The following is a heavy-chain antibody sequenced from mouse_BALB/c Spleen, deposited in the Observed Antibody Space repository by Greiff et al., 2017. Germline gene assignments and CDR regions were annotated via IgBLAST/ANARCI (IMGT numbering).Heavy chain of an antibody. CDR1: GFTFSSYA. Sequence: EVMLVESGGGLVKPGGSLKLSCAASGFTFSSYAMSWVRQTPEKRLEWVASISSGGSTYYPDSVKGRFTISRDNARNILYLQMSSLRSEDTAMYYCARGEEARFAYWGQGTLVTVSA. CDR3: ARGEEARFAY. V-gene: IGHV5-6-5*01. CDR2: ISSGGST. J-gene: IGHJ3*01.